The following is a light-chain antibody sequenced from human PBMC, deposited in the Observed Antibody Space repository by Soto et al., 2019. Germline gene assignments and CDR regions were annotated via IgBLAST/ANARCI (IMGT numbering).Light chain of an antibody. V-gene: IGKV1-39*01. J-gene: IGKJ1*01. Sequence: DIQMTQSPSSLSASVGDRVTITCRASQSISSYLNWYQQKPGKAPKLLIYAASSLQSGVPSRFSGSGSGTDITLTISSLQPEDFATYCCQQSYRTPWTFGQGTKVEIK. CDR3: QQSYRTPWT. CDR1: QSISSY. CDR2: AAS.